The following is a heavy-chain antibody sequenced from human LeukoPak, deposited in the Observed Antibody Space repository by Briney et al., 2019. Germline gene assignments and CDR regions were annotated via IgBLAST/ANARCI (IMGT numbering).Heavy chain of an antibody. V-gene: IGHV1-3*03. CDR3: AREGGSRGDAFDI. Sequence: ASVKVSCKASGYTFTSYAMHWVRQAPGQRLEWMGWINAGNGNTKYSQEFQGRVTITRDTSASTAYMELSSLRSEDTAVYYCAREGGSRGDAFDIWGQGTMVTVS. D-gene: IGHD3-16*01. J-gene: IGHJ3*02. CDR2: INAGNGNT. CDR1: GYTFTSYA.